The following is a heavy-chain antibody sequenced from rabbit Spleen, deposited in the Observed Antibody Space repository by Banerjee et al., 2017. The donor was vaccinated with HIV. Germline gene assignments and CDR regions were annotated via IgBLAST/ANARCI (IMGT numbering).Heavy chain of an antibody. J-gene: IGHJ4*01. CDR2: IDPVFGKT. CDR3: ARLHGGYDDDDYGRYYFNL. D-gene: IGHD2-1*01. Sequence: EESGGDLVKPEGSLTLTCTASGFSFGSSHWIHWVRQAPGKGLEWIGYIDPVFGKTYYASWVNGRFSISRENTQNTVSLQLNSLTVADTATYFCARLHGGYDDDDYGRYYFNLWGPGTLVTVS. CDR1: GFSFGSSHW. V-gene: IGHV1S45*01.